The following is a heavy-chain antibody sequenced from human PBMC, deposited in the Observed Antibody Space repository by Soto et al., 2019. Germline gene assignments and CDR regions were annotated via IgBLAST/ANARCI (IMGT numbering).Heavy chain of an antibody. CDR1: GYKFGSAW. CDR2: IKPGTSDI. J-gene: IGHJ4*02. V-gene: IGHV5-51*01. D-gene: IGHD3-3*02. Sequence: GASLKISCKGVGYKFGSAWIGWVRQMPGKGLEWMGIIKPGTSDIRYSPSCRGHVTISADEAVSTAYLQWSSLKASDTAMYYCARQLSHICDSWGQGTLVTVSS. CDR3: ARQLSHICDS.